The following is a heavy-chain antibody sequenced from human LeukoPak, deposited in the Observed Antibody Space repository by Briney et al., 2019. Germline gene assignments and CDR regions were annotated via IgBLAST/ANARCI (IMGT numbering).Heavy chain of an antibody. CDR3: ARGQTPPDAFDI. CDR2: ISYDGSNK. V-gene: IGHV3-30*03. J-gene: IGHJ3*02. CDR1: GFTFSSYG. Sequence: PGGSLRLSCAASGFTFSSYGMHWVRQAPGKGLEWVAVISYDGSNKYYADSVKGRFTISRDNSKNTLYLQMNSLRAEDTAVYYCARGQTPPDAFDIWGQGTMVTVSS.